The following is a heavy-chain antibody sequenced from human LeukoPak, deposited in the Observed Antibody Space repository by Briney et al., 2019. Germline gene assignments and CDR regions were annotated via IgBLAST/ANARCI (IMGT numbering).Heavy chain of an antibody. D-gene: IGHD3-10*01. CDR2: IYHSGST. Sequence: SETLSLTCAVSGGSISSSNWWSWVRQPPGKGLEWIGEIYHSGSTNYNPSLKSRVTVSVDKSKNQFSLKLSSVTAADTAVYYCAVGGVYLRGGAEAFDIWGQGTMVTVSS. V-gene: IGHV4-4*02. CDR3: AVGGVYLRGGAEAFDI. J-gene: IGHJ3*02. CDR1: GGSISSSNW.